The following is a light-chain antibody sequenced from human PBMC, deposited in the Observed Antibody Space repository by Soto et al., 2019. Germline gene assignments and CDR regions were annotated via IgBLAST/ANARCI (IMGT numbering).Light chain of an antibody. CDR1: RSDVGGYNY. CDR3: SSYTSSSDLDV. V-gene: IGLV2-14*01. Sequence: QSALTQPASVSGSPGQSITISCTGTRSDVGGYNYVSWYQQPPGKAHKLMIYDVSNRPSGVSNRFSGSKSGNTASLTISGLQAEDEADYYCSSYTSSSDLDVFGTGTKVTVL. J-gene: IGLJ1*01. CDR2: DVS.